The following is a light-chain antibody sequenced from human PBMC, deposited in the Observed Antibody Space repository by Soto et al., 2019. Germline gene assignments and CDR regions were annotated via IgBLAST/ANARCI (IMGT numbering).Light chain of an antibody. V-gene: IGLV2-14*01. CDR2: EVS. CDR1: SSDVGGYNY. CDR3: SSYTSSTTLEV. J-gene: IGLJ1*01. Sequence: QSVLTQPASVSGSPGQSITISCTGTSSDVGGYNYVSWYQQHPGKAPKLVIYEVSNRPSGVSNRFAGSKSGNTASLTISALQTEDEAEYYCSSYTSSTTLEVFGTGTKVT.